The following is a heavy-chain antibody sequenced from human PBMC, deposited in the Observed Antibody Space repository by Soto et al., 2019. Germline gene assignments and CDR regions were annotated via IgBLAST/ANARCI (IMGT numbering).Heavy chain of an antibody. Sequence: GGPLRLSCAASGFTFSSYWMHWVHQAPGKGLVWVSRINSDGSSTSYADSVKGRFTISRDNAKNTLYLQMNSLRGEDTAVYYCARDGYSGSYLGVFDIWGQGTMVTVSS. CDR2: INSDGSST. V-gene: IGHV3-74*01. CDR3: ARDGYSGSYLGVFDI. D-gene: IGHD1-26*01. CDR1: GFTFSSYW. J-gene: IGHJ3*02.